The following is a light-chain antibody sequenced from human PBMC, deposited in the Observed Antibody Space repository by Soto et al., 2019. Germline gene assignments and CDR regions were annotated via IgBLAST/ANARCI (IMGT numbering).Light chain of an antibody. CDR1: QSVSSN. Sequence: EIVMTQSPATLSVSPGERATLSCRASQSVSSNLAWYQQKPGQAPRLLIYGASTRATGIPARFSGSGSGTEFPLTTSSLQSKDFAVYYCKQYNNWLWTFGQGTKVEIK. V-gene: IGKV3-15*01. CDR3: KQYNNWLWT. J-gene: IGKJ1*01. CDR2: GAS.